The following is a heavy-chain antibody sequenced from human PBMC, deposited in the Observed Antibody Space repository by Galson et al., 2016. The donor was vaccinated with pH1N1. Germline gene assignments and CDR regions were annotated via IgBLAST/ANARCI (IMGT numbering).Heavy chain of an antibody. CDR3: AKTRIPVAEDEAFDI. J-gene: IGHJ3*02. V-gene: IGHV3-30*18. Sequence: SLRLSCAASGFNFNVYSIHWVRQAPGKGLEWVAVISYDESSRFYADSVRGRFTVSRDNSKNTVYLRMSSLRIDDTAVYDCAKTRIPVAEDEAFDIWGQGTLVTVSS. D-gene: IGHD6-19*01. CDR2: ISYDESSR. CDR1: GFNFNVYS.